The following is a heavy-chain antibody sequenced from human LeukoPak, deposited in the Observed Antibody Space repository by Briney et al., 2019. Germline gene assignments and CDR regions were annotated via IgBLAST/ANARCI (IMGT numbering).Heavy chain of an antibody. J-gene: IGHJ4*02. V-gene: IGHV4-59*08. CDR1: GGSISPYY. CDR3: ARHGGGGESYPRVFDY. CDR2: IYYSGST. Sequence: SETLSLTCTASGGSISPYYWSWIRQPPGKGLEWIGYIYYSGSTNYNPSLQSRVIISVDTSKNQFSLKLNSVTAADTAMYYCARHGGGGESYPRVFDYWGRGNLVTVSS. D-gene: IGHD1-26*01.